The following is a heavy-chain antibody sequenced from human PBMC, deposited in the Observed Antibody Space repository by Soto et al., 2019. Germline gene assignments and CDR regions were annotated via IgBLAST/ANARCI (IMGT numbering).Heavy chain of an antibody. CDR3: TRARAYYDILTGKN. CDR1: GGTCVDYA. V-gene: IGHV3-49*03. J-gene: IGHJ4*02. Sequence: SLRLSCTASGGTCVDYAMSWFRQAPGKGLEWVGFIRSRAYGGTTEYAASVKGRFTISRDDSKSIAYLQMNSLKTEDTAVYYCTRARAYYDILTGKNWGQGTLVTVSS. CDR2: IRSRAYGGTT. D-gene: IGHD3-9*01.